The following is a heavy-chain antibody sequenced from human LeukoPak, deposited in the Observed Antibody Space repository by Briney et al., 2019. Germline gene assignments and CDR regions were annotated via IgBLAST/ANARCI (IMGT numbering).Heavy chain of an antibody. V-gene: IGHV1-2*02. D-gene: IGHD1-1*01. CDR2: INPNSGGT. CDR3: ARARTTGTTDDAFDI. J-gene: IGHJ3*02. CDR1: GYTFTGYY. Sequence: GASVKVSCKASGYTFTGYYMHWVRQAPGQGLEWMGWINPNSGGTNYAQKFQGRVTMTRDTSISTAYMELSRLRSDDTAVYYCARARTTGTTDDAFDIWGQGIMVTVSS.